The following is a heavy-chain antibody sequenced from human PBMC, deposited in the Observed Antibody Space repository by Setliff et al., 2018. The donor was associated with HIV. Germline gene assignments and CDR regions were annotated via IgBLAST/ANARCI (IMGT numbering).Heavy chain of an antibody. CDR2: FYYRGSP. CDR3: ASGYSSSSYFDY. V-gene: IGHV4-59*11. J-gene: IGHJ4*02. CDR1: GVSIDTHY. D-gene: IGHD6-6*01. Sequence: PSETLSLTCTVSGVSIDTHYWSWIRQSPGKGLEWIGHFYYRGSPRYNPSLRSRVTISGDMSKNQFPLKLHSMAAADTAVYFCASGYSSSSYFDYWGQGSLVTVS.